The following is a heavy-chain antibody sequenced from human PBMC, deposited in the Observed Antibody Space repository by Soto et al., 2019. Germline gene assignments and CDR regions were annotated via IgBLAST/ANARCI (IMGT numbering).Heavy chain of an antibody. CDR3: APRSGVFDY. J-gene: IGHJ4*02. Sequence: QVQLVQSGAEVKKPGSSVKVSCKASGGTFSSLAISWVRQAPGQGLEWMGGLVPVFGTANYAQKFQDRVNNSPDKTPGTSYLGPSSLGTGDPAGQYCAPRSGVFDYWGQGTLVTVSS. CDR1: GGTFSSLA. CDR2: LVPVFGTA. V-gene: IGHV1-69*06. D-gene: IGHD3-10*01.